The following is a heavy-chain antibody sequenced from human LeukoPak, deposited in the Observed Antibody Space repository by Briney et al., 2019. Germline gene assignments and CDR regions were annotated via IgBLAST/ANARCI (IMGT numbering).Heavy chain of an antibody. Sequence: PSQTLSLTCTVSGGSISSGSYYWSWIRQPAGKGLEWIGRIYTSGSTNYSPSLKSRVTISVDTSKNQFSLKLTSVTAADTAVYYCAGASGITGTKGPFDPWGQGTLVTVSS. V-gene: IGHV4-61*02. J-gene: IGHJ5*02. CDR3: AGASGITGTKGPFDP. D-gene: IGHD1-7*01. CDR1: GGSISSGSYY. CDR2: IYTSGST.